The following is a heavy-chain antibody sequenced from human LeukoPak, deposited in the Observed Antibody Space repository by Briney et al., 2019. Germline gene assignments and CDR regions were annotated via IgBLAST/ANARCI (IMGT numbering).Heavy chain of an antibody. CDR1: GFTFSSYA. Sequence: PGGSLRLSCAASGFTFSSYAMSWARQAPGKGLEWVSFISVSGDTTYFADSVKGRFTISRDNSKNTLYLQMNSLRAEDTAVYYCAEQQLDGGYWGQGTLVTVSS. CDR2: ISVSGDTT. J-gene: IGHJ4*02. V-gene: IGHV3-23*01. CDR3: AEQQLDGGY. D-gene: IGHD6-13*01.